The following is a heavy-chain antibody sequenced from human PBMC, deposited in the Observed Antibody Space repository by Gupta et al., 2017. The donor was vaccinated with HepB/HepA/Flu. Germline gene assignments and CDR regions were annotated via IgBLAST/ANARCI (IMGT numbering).Heavy chain of an antibody. CDR3: ARDPRRTYTPETAMVSFDY. CDR1: GYTFTSYG. CDR2: ISAYNGNT. J-gene: IGHJ4*02. D-gene: IGHD5-18*01. Sequence: QVQLVQSGAEVKKPGASVKVSCKASGYTFTSYGISRVRPAPGQGLEWMGWISAYNGNTNYAQKLQGRVTMTTDTSTSTAYMELRSLRSDDTAVYYCARDPRRTYTPETAMVSFDYWGQGTLVTVAS. V-gene: IGHV1-18*01.